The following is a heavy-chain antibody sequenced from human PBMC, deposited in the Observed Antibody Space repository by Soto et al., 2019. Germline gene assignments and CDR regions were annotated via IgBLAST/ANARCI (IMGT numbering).Heavy chain of an antibody. CDR3: ARDVISDDDYIISMDV. V-gene: IGHV4-30-4*01. J-gene: IGHJ6*02. CDR1: GGSISSRDYY. Sequence: QVQLQESGPGLVKPSQTLSLTCTVSGGSISSRDYYWTWVRQSPGKSLEWIGYIYYSGSTFYNPSLKGRVSISVDTSKNQFSLKVRSVTAADTAVYYCARDVISDDDYIISMDVWGQGTTVTVS. D-gene: IGHD4-4*01. CDR2: IYYSGST.